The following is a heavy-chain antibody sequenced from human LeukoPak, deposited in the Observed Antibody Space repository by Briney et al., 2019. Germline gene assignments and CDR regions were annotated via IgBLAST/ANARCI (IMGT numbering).Heavy chain of an antibody. J-gene: IGHJ4*02. CDR1: GGSFSGYY. CDR2: INHSGST. Sequence: SETLSLTCAVYGGSFSGYYWSWIRQPPGKGLEWIGEINHSGSTNYNPSLKSRVTISVGTSKNQFSLKLSSVTAADTAVYYCARGRNGSGSYSVDYWGQGTLVTVSS. CDR3: ARGRNGSGSYSVDY. D-gene: IGHD3-10*01. V-gene: IGHV4-34*01.